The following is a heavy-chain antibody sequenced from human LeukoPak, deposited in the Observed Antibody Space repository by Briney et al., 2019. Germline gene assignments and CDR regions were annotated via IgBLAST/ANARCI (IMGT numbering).Heavy chain of an antibody. V-gene: IGHV3-7*01. CDR1: GFTFSSYW. Sequence: GGPLRLSCAASGFTFSSYWMSWVRQAPGKGLEWVANIKQDGSEKYYVDSVKGRFTISRDNAKNSLYLQMNSLRAEDTAVYYCARGGRSSRWDGDFYYSDYWGQGTLVTVSS. D-gene: IGHD6-13*01. CDR3: ARGGRSSRWDGDFYYSDY. CDR2: IKQDGSEK. J-gene: IGHJ4*02.